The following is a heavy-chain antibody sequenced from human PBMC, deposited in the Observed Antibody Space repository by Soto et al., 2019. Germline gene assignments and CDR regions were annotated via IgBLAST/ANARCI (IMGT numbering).Heavy chain of an antibody. CDR2: LNPSCGST. D-gene: IGHD2-2*01. CDR1: GYTFTSYY. V-gene: IGHV1-46*01. J-gene: IGHJ6*02. Sequence: ASVKVSCKASGYTFTSYYMHWVRPAPGQGLEWVVILNPSCGSTSYAQKFQGRVTMTRDTSTSTVYMELSSLRSEDTAVYYCAREHIGVVPAATFYYYYGMDVWGQGTTVTVSS. CDR3: AREHIGVVPAATFYYYYGMDV.